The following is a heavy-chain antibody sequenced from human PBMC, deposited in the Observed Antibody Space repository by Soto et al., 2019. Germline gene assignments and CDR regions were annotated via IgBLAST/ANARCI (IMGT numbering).Heavy chain of an antibody. V-gene: IGHV4-39*01. CDR3: ARQGPTARPQLGELSLSYYFDY. CDR1: GGSISSSSYY. D-gene: IGHD3-16*02. CDR2: IYYSGST. J-gene: IGHJ4*02. Sequence: QLQLQESGPGLVKPSETLSLTCTVSGGSISSSSYYWGWIRQPPGKGLEWIGSIYYSGSTYYNPSQKRRVTISVDTSKNQCSLKLSSVTAADTAVYYCARQGPTARPQLGELSLSYYFDYWGQGTLVTVSS.